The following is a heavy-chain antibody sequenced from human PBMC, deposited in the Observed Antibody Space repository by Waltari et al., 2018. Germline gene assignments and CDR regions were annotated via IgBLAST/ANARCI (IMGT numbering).Heavy chain of an antibody. V-gene: IGHV3-7*01. CDR3: ARESKPGTFDY. D-gene: IGHD2-2*01. CDR2: IKQDGREK. Sequence: EVQLVESGGGLVQPGGSLRLSCAASGFTFSSYWMSWVRQAPGKGLEWVANIKQDGREKYYVDSVKGRFTISRDNAKNSLYLQMNSLRAEDTAVYYCARESKPGTFDYWGQGTLVTVSS. J-gene: IGHJ4*02. CDR1: GFTFSSYW.